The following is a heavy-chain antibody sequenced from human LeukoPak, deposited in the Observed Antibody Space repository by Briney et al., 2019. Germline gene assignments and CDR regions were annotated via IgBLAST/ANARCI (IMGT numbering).Heavy chain of an antibody. Sequence: PSETLSLTCTVSGGSISSYYWSWIRQPPGKGLEWIGYIYYSGSTNYNPSLKSRVTISVDTSKNQFSLKLTSVIAADTAVYYCARTTEGGYTYGYFYYYYMDVWGKGTTVTISS. V-gene: IGHV4-59*01. CDR3: ARTTEGGYTYGYFYYYYMDV. J-gene: IGHJ6*03. CDR2: IYYSGST. D-gene: IGHD5-18*01. CDR1: GGSISSYY.